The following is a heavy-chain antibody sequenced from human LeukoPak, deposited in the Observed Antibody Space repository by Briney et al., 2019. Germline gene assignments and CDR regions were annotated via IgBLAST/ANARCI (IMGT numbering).Heavy chain of an antibody. CDR1: GFTFTGYY. Sequence: ASVKVSCKASGFTFTGYYIHWVRQAPGQGLEWMGWINPNNGDTNYAQKFQGRVTMTRDTSISTAYMEMSRLRSDDTAVYYCARGLSDPYYYYYMDVWGKGTTVTVSS. D-gene: IGHD2-21*01. V-gene: IGHV1-2*02. CDR3: ARGLSDPYYYYYMDV. CDR2: INPNNGDT. J-gene: IGHJ6*03.